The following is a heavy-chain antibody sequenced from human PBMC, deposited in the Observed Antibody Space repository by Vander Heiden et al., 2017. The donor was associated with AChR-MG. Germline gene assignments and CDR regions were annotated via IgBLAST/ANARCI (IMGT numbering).Heavy chain of an antibody. CDR2: ISWNSGSI. D-gene: IGHD3-10*01. V-gene: IGHV3-9*01. J-gene: IGHJ6*02. CDR3: AKDRKDSMVRGNTNYGMDV. Sequence: EVQLVESGGGLVQPGRSLRLSCAASGFTFDDYAMHWVRQAPGKGLEWVSGISWNSGSIGYADSVKGRFTISRDNAKNSLYLQMNSLRAEDTALYYCAKDRKDSMVRGNTNYGMDVWGQGTTVTVSS. CDR1: GFTFDDYA.